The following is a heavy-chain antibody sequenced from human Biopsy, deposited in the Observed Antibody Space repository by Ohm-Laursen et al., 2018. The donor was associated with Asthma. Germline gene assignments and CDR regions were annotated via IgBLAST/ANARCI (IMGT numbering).Heavy chain of an antibody. J-gene: IGHJ4*02. Sequence: TLSLTCPVSGDSITSGGCCWNWIRQHPGKGLEWIGYIHHSGTSYFNPSLKSRVSFSRDTSKNQFSLRLSSVTAADTAMYYCARIPRRSGPYFVDYWGQGTLVTVSS. CDR3: ARIPRRSGPYFVDY. CDR2: IHHSGTS. V-gene: IGHV4-31*03. CDR1: GDSITSGGCC. D-gene: IGHD6-19*01.